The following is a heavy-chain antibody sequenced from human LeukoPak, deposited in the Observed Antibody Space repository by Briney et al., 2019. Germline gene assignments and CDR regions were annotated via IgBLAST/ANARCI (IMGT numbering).Heavy chain of an antibody. V-gene: IGHV1-18*01. CDR1: GGTFSSYA. D-gene: IGHD4-17*01. CDR3: ARVSGDLAAATVTTGSAFDI. CDR2: ISAYNGNT. Sequence: ASVKVSCKASGGTFSSYAISWVRQAPGQGLEWMGGISAYNGNTNYAQKLQGRVTMTTDTSTSTAYMELRSLRSDDTAVYYCARVSGDLAAATVTTGSAFDIWGQGTMVTVSS. J-gene: IGHJ3*02.